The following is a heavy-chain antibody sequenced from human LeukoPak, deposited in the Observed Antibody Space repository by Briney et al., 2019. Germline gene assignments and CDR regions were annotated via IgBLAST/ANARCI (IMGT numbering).Heavy chain of an antibody. J-gene: IGHJ4*02. Sequence: SETLSLTCVVSGASISSGSYSWNWIRQPPGKGLEWIGNIYHSGSTYYNTSLKSRVTISLDRSKNQFSLKLSSVTAADTAVYYCARGLQNYDILTGERGYFDYWGQGTLVTVSS. D-gene: IGHD3-9*01. V-gene: IGHV4-30-2*01. CDR1: GASISSGSYS. CDR3: ARGLQNYDILTGERGYFDY. CDR2: IYHSGST.